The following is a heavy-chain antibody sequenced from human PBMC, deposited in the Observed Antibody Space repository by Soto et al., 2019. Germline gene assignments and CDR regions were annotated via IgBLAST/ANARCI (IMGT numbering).Heavy chain of an antibody. V-gene: IGHV3-74*01. D-gene: IGHD2-15*01. J-gene: IGHJ4*02. CDR3: VRTSLVVAAATREDY. Sequence: EVQLVESGEGLVQPGGSLRLSCAASGFTFSSDWMHWVRQAPGKGLVWVSRINSDGSSTSYADSVKGRFTISRDNAKNALYLQMNSLRAEDTAVYYCVRTSLVVAAATREDYWGQGTLVTVSS. CDR2: INSDGSST. CDR1: GFTFSSDW.